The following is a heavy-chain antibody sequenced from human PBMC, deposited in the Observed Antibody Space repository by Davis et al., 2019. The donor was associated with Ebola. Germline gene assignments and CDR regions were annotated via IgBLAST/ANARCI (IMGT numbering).Heavy chain of an antibody. J-gene: IGHJ4*02. V-gene: IGHV1-69*13. CDR2: IIPIFGTA. CDR3: AREGVTRRFDY. CDR1: GYTFTSYG. Sequence: SVKVSCKASGYTFTSYGISWVRQAPGQGLEWMGGIIPIFGTANYAQKFQGRVTITADESTSTAYMELSSLRSEDTAVYYCAREGVTRRFDYWGQGTLVTVSS. D-gene: IGHD4-23*01.